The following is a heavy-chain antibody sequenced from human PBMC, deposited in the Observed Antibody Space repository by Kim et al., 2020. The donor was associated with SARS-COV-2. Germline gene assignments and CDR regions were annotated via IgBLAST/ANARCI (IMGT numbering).Heavy chain of an antibody. D-gene: IGHD3-22*01. CDR3: ARSDSRASY. CDR2: INHSGST. CDR1: GGSFSGYY. V-gene: IGHV4-34*01. J-gene: IGHJ4*02. Sequence: SETLSLTCAVYGGSFSGYYWSWIRQPPGKGLEWIGEINHSGSTNYNPSLKSRVTISVDTSKNQFSLKLSSVTAADTAVYYCARSDSRASYWGQGTLVTVS.